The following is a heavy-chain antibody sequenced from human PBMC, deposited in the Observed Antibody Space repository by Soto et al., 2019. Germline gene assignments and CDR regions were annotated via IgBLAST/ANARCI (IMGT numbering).Heavy chain of an antibody. Sequence: SGDYCGRRIMKPPGKGLEWIGYIYYSGSTNYNPSLKSRVAISVDTSKNQFSLKLSSVTAADTAVYYCARSTDSSGWRSAYRRHGTPVPVSS. CDR3: ARSTDSSGWRSAY. D-gene: IGHD6-25*01. CDR1: SGDYC. CDR2: IYYSGST. J-gene: IGHJ4*01. V-gene: IGHV4-61*08.